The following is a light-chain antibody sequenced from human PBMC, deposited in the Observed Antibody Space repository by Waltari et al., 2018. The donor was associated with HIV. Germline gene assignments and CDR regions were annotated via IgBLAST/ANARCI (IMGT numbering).Light chain of an antibody. CDR2: RND. CDR3: GAWNGSPSGPV. V-gene: IGLV1-47*01. CDR1: SSSIGSGY. J-gene: IGLJ3*02. Sequence: QSVLPQPPSVSGAPGQRVTVSCSGSSSSIGSGYVCWYQQLPGAAPKLGISRNDQRPSGVPDRFSGSKSGTSASLAISGLRSEDEAVYYCGAWNGSPSGPVFGGGTKLTVL.